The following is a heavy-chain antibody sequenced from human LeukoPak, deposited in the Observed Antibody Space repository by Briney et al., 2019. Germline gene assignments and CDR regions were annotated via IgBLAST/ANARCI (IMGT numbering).Heavy chain of an antibody. CDR1: GGSISSYY. D-gene: IGHD3-22*01. CDR2: IYYSGST. Sequence: SETLSLTCTVSGGSISSYYWSWIRQPPGQGLEWIGYIYYSGSTNYKPSLKSRVTISVDTSKNQFSLKLSSVTAADTAVYYCARLYYYDSSGYLESYWYFDLWGRGTLVTVSS. V-gene: IGHV4-59*01. CDR3: ARLYYYDSSGYLESYWYFDL. J-gene: IGHJ2*01.